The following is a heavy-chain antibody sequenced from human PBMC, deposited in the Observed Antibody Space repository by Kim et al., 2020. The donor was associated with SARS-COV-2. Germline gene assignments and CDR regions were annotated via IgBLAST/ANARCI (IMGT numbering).Heavy chain of an antibody. V-gene: IGHV4-31*02. D-gene: IGHD3-10*01. Sequence: LKRRVTISVDTSKNQFSLKLSSVTAADTAVYYCARAPGDYYGSGSPPEDYWGQGTLVTVSS. J-gene: IGHJ4*02. CDR3: ARAPGDYYGSGSPPEDY.